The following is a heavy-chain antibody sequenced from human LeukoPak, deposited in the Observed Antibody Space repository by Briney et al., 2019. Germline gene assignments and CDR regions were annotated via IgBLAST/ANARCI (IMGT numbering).Heavy chain of an antibody. Sequence: PGGSLRLSCAASGFTFSSYWMSWVRQAPVKGLEWVANIKQDGSEKYYVDSVKGRFTISRDNAKNSLYLQMNSLRAEDTAVYYCAKGGSGRSWYYFDNWGQGTLVTVSS. V-gene: IGHV3-7*01. J-gene: IGHJ4*02. D-gene: IGHD6-13*01. CDR2: IKQDGSEK. CDR3: AKGGSGRSWYYFDN. CDR1: GFTFSSYW.